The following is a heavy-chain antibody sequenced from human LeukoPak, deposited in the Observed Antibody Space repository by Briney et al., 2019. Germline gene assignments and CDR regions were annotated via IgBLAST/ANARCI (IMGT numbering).Heavy chain of an antibody. J-gene: IGHJ6*03. CDR2: INSDGSST. CDR1: GFTFSSYW. Sequence: GGSLRLSCAASGFTFSSYWMHWVRQAPGKGLVWVSRINSDGSSTSYADSVKGRFTISRDNSKNTLYLQMNSLRAEDTAVYYCAKFDGVQLWLPYYYYYMDVWGKGTTVTVSS. D-gene: IGHD5-18*01. CDR3: AKFDGVQLWLPYYYYYMDV. V-gene: IGHV3-74*01.